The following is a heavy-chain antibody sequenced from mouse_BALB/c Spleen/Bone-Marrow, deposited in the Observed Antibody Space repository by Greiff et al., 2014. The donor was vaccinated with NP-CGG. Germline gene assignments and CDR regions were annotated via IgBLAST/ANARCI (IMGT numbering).Heavy chain of an antibody. CDR3: ARSNYVGYYAMDY. V-gene: IGHV5-17*02. CDR1: GFTFSSFG. Sequence: EVKLMESGGGLVQPGGSRKLSCAASGFTFSSFGIHWVRQAPEKGLEWVAYISSDSSTIYYADTVKGRFTISRDNPKNTLFLQMTSLRSEDTARYYCARSNYVGYYAMDYWGQGTSVTVSS. D-gene: IGHD1-1*01. J-gene: IGHJ4*01. CDR2: ISSDSSTI.